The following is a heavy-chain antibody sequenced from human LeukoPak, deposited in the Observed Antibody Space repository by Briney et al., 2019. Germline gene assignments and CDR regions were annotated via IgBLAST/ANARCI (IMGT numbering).Heavy chain of an antibody. CDR2: INHSGST. J-gene: IGHJ5*02. Sequence: SETLSLTCAVYGGSFSGYYWSWIRQPPGKGLERIGEINHSGSTNYNPSLKSRVTISVDTSKNQFSLKLSSVTAADTAVYYCARGTRGGGDWFDPWGQGTLVTVSS. CDR3: ARGTRGGGDWFDP. D-gene: IGHD2-15*01. V-gene: IGHV4-34*01. CDR1: GGSFSGYY.